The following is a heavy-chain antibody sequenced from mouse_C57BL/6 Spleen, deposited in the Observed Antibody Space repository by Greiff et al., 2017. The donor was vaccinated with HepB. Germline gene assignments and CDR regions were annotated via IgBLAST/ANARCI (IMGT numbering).Heavy chain of an antibody. CDR1: GYTFTSYW. Sequence: QVQLQQPGAELVRPGSSVKLSCKASGYTFTSYWMDWVKQRPGQGLEWIGNVYPSDSETHYNQKFKDKATLTVDKSSSTAYMQLSSLTSEDSAVYYCARAPLLRQVSWFAYLGQGTLGTVSA. CDR2: VYPSDSET. D-gene: IGHD1-2*01. J-gene: IGHJ3*01. CDR3: ARAPLLRQVSWFAY. V-gene: IGHV1-61*01.